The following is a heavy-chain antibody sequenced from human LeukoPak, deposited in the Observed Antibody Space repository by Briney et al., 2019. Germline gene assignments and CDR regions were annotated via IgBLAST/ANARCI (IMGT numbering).Heavy chain of an antibody. D-gene: IGHD1-26*01. V-gene: IGHV3-15*04. Sequence: PGGSLRLSCAASGFIFTDAWMSWVRQAPGKGLEWVGRIESKTDGGTTYYAAPVKGRFTISRDDSKNTLYLQMNSLKTEDTAVYFCTMDDVGLAPDYWGQGTLVTVSS. J-gene: IGHJ4*02. CDR1: GFIFTDAW. CDR3: TMDDVGLAPDY. CDR2: IESKTDGGTT.